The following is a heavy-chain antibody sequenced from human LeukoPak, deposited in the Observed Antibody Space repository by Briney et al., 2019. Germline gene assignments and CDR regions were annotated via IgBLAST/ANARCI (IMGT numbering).Heavy chain of an antibody. V-gene: IGHV3-21*01. Sequence: PGGSLRLSCAASGCTFSSYSMNWVRQAPGKGLEWVSSISSSSSYIYYADSVKGRFTISRDNAKNSLYLQMNSLRAEDTAVYYCARDHDPIFYYFDYWGQGTLVTVSS. CDR2: ISSSSSYI. J-gene: IGHJ4*02. CDR3: ARDHDPIFYYFDY. D-gene: IGHD3-16*01. CDR1: GCTFSSYS.